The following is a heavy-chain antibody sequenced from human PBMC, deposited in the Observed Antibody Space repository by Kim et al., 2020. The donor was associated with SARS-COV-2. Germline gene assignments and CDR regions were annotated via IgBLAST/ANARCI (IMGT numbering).Heavy chain of an antibody. J-gene: IGHJ6*02. CDR1: GGSFSGYY. CDR3: ARGRAVTTFYYYYGMDV. D-gene: IGHD4-4*01. V-gene: IGHV4-34*01. Sequence: SETLSLTCAVYGGSFSGYYWSWIRQPPGKGLEWIGEINHSGSTNYNPSLKSRVTISVDTSKNQFSLKVSSVTAADTAVYYCARGRAVTTFYYYYGMDVWGQGTTVTV. CDR2: INHSGST.